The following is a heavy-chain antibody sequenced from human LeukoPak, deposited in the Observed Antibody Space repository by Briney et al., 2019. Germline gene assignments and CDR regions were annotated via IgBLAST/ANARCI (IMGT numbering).Heavy chain of an antibody. CDR3: ARDRGAQLLWFGESTNYYFDY. V-gene: IGHV1-69*13. CDR1: GGTFSSYA. Sequence: ASVKVSCKASGGTFSSYAISWVRQAPGQGLEWMGGIIPIFGTANYAQKFQGRVTITADESTSTAYMEPSSLRSEDTAVYYCARDRGAQLLWFGESTNYYFDYWGQGTLVTVSS. D-gene: IGHD3-10*01. J-gene: IGHJ4*02. CDR2: IIPIFGTA.